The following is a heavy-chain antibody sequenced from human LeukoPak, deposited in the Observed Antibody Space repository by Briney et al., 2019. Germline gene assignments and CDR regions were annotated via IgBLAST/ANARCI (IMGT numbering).Heavy chain of an antibody. D-gene: IGHD2-2*01. CDR2: INSDGSST. CDR3: ARGIVVGRNWFDP. CDR1: GFTFSSYW. J-gene: IGHJ5*02. Sequence: QTGGSLRLSCAASGFTFSSYWMRWVRQAPGKGLVWVSRINSDGSSTSYADSVKGRFTISRDNAKNTLYLQMNSLRAEDTAVYYCARGIVVGRNWFDPWGQGTLVTVSS. V-gene: IGHV3-74*01.